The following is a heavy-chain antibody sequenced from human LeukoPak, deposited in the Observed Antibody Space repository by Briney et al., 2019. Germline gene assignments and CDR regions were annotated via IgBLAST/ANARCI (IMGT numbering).Heavy chain of an antibody. CDR3: AKSYDILTGYESWPLDAFDI. Sequence: GGSLRLSCAASGFTFSNYLMSWVRQAPGKGLEWVSAISGSGGSTYYADSVKGRFTISRDNSKNTLYLQMNSLRAEDTAVYYCAKSYDILTGYESWPLDAFDIWGQGTMVTVSS. CDR1: GFTFSNYL. V-gene: IGHV3-23*01. CDR2: ISGSGGST. D-gene: IGHD3-9*01. J-gene: IGHJ3*02.